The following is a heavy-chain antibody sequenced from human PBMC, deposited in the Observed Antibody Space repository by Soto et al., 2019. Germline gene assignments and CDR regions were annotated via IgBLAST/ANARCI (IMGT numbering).Heavy chain of an antibody. CDR1: GFTFSNFG. Sequence: EVQLLESGGDLVQPGGSLRLSCVASGFTFSNFGMSWVRQAPGQGLQWVSIIGVDGVTTYYADSVRGRFTISRDNSKNTLYLQMNSLRAEDTAIYYCVKDRTMAAPNDYFDYWGQGTLVTVYS. V-gene: IGHV3-23*01. J-gene: IGHJ4*02. CDR3: VKDRTMAAPNDYFDY. D-gene: IGHD6-19*01. CDR2: IGVDGVTT.